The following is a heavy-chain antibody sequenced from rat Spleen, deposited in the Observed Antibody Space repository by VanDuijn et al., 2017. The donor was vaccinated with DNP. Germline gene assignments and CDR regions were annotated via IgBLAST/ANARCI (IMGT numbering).Heavy chain of an antibody. CDR3: ARGGDGSWFVF. V-gene: IGHV1-43*01. D-gene: IGHD1-1*01. CDR2: INMRSGGT. J-gene: IGHJ3*01. Sequence: QIQLQQSGAEVAKPGSSVKISCKASAYTFPSNYIGWIKQTTGLALEYIGYINMRSGGTSSNEKFKGKATLTVDKSSSTAFMQLSNLTPDDSAVYYCARGGDGSWFVFWGQGTLVTVSS. CDR1: AYTFPSNY.